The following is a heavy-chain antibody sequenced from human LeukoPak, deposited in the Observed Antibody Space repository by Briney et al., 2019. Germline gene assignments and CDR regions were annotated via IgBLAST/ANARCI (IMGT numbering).Heavy chain of an antibody. D-gene: IGHD6-13*01. CDR1: GVTFSSYA. V-gene: IGHV3-23*01. CDR3: AKPLSSWYYYNIPVNFDY. CDR2: ISGSGGST. J-gene: IGHJ4*02. Sequence: HAGGSLRLSCAASGVTFSSYAMSWVRQAPGKGLEWVSAISGSGGSTYYADSVKGRFTISRDNSKNTLYLQMNSLRAEDTAVYYCAKPLSSWYYYNIPVNFDYWGQGTLVTVSS.